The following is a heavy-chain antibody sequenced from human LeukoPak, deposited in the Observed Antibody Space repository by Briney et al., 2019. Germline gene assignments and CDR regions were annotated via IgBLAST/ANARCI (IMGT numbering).Heavy chain of an antibody. V-gene: IGHV3-48*04. CDR1: GFDFSYYN. Sequence: SGGSLRLSCAASGFDFSYYNMNWVRQAPGKGLEWVSYIDSSSSTIYYADSVKGRFTISRDNADNSLYLQMNSLRGDDTAVYYCWTMIRGVTGGFDYWGQGTLVTVSS. D-gene: IGHD3-10*01. J-gene: IGHJ4*02. CDR3: WTMIRGVTGGFDY. CDR2: IDSSSSTI.